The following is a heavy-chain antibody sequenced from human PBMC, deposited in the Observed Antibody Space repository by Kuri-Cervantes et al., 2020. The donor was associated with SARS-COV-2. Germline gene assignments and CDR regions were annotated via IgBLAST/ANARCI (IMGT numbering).Heavy chain of an antibody. CDR3: ARDQGRGLVVVVAATRVYDAFDI. CDR2: VRGAANNYAT. V-gene: IGHV3-73*01. Sequence: GESLKISCEVSGFLFSASAIHWVRQASGKGLEWVGRVRGAANNYATAYAASVKGRFTISRDDSKNMAYLQMNSLKTEDTAEYYCARDQGRGLVVVVAATRVYDAFDIWGQGTMVTVSS. CDR1: GFLFSASA. D-gene: IGHD2-15*01. J-gene: IGHJ3*02.